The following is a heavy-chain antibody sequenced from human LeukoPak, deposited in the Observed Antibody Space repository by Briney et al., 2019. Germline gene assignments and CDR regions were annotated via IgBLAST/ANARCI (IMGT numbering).Heavy chain of an antibody. CDR2: ISSSSSYI. CDR3: ARDLYYYDSSGYPDAFDI. CDR1: GFPFSRYS. Sequence: PGGSLRLSCAASGFPFSRYSMNWVRQAPGKGREWVSYISSSSSYIYYADSVKGRFTISRDNAKNSLYLQMNSLRAEDTPVYYCARDLYYYDSSGYPDAFDIWGEGTMVTVSS. J-gene: IGHJ3*02. D-gene: IGHD3-22*01. V-gene: IGHV3-21*01.